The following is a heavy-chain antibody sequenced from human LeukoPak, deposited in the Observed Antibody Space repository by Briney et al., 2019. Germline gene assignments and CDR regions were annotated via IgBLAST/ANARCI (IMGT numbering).Heavy chain of an antibody. Sequence: SGTLSLTCAVSGGSISSSNWRSWVRQPPGRGLEWIGEIYHSGSTNYNPSLKSRVTISVDKSKNQFSLKLSSVTAADTAVYYCARVTGVYCSSTSCPYNWFDPWGQGTLVTVSS. J-gene: IGHJ5*02. CDR1: GGSISSSNW. CDR2: IYHSGST. D-gene: IGHD2-2*01. CDR3: ARVTGVYCSSTSCPYNWFDP. V-gene: IGHV4-4*02.